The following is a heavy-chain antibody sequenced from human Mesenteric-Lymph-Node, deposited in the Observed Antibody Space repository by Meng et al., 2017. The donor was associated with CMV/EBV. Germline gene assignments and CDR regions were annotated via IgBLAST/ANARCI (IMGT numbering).Heavy chain of an antibody. CDR2: INTNTGNP. CDR1: CYTFTTYP. D-gene: IGHD6-13*01. Sequence: KASCYTFTTYPINWVRQAPGQGLEWMGWINTNTGNPKYAQGFTRRFVFSLDTSVSTAYLQISSLKAEDTAVYYCARSGWGSSWYVFDHWGQGTLVTVSS. V-gene: IGHV7-4-1*02. CDR3: ARSGWGSSWYVFDH. J-gene: IGHJ4*02.